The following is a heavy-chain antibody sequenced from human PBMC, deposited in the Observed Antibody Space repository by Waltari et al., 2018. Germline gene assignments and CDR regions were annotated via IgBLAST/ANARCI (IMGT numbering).Heavy chain of an antibody. V-gene: IGHV4-39*01. Sequence: QLQLQESGPRLLKPSETLSLTCTVSGGSVTSSSHPWAGIRPPPGRDLGWIATVSDGGRPYYNVSLRSRVTISLDTSKNQFYLDLTSVTAADTAVYYCAGLARISDNWERSYWFDPWGQGTLVTVSS. J-gene: IGHJ5*02. CDR3: AGLARISDNWERSYWFDP. CDR2: VSDGGRP. D-gene: IGHD1-1*01. CDR1: GGSVTSSSHP.